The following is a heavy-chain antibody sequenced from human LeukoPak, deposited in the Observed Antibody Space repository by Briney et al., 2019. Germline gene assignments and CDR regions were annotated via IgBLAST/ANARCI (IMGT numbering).Heavy chain of an antibody. V-gene: IGHV1-24*01. CDR2: FDPEDGAT. CDR1: GYTLTELS. CDR3: ARDEGSGWNTLDY. J-gene: IGHJ4*02. D-gene: IGHD6-19*01. Sequence: ASVKVSCKVSGYTLTELSMHWVRQAPGKGLEWMGGFDPEDGATIYAQKFQGRVTMTEDTPTDTAYMELSSLRSEDTAVYYCARDEGSGWNTLDYWGQGTLVTVSS.